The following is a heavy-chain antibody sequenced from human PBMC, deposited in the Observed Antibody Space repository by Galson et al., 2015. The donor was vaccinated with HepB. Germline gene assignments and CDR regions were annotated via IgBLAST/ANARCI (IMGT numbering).Heavy chain of an antibody. D-gene: IGHD5/OR15-5a*01. CDR3: AKWTYSVYQYPPSFDY. J-gene: IGHJ4*02. CDR1: GFTFNTYA. V-gene: IGHV3-23*01. CDR2: ITATGRST. Sequence: SLRLSCAASGFTFNTYAMSWVRQAPGKGLEWVSSITATGRSTYYADSVKGRFSISRDNSKNTVYLQVNSLRAEETALYYCAKWTYSVYQYPPSFDYWGQGTLVTVSS.